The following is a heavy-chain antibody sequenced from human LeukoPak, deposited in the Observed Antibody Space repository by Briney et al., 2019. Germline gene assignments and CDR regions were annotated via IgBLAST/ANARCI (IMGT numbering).Heavy chain of an antibody. D-gene: IGHD6-13*01. Sequence: GGSLRLSCAASGFTFSSYGMHWVRQAPGKGLGWVAVISYDGSNKYYADSVKGRFTISRDNSKNTLYLQMNSLRAEDTAVYYCAKDGGGYSSSTAVFDYWGQGTLVTVSS. CDR1: GFTFSSYG. J-gene: IGHJ4*02. V-gene: IGHV3-30*18. CDR2: ISYDGSNK. CDR3: AKDGGGYSSSTAVFDY.